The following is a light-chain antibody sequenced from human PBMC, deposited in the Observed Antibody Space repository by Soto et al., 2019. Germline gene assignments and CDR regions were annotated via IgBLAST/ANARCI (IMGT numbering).Light chain of an antibody. J-gene: IGLJ3*02. Sequence: QSVLTQPPSASGTPGQRGTISWSGSSSNIGSNTVNWYQQLPGTAPKLLIYSNKQRPSGVPDRFSGSKSGTSASLAISGLQSEDEAEYSCAAWDDSLNVWVFGGGTKLTVL. CDR1: SSNIGSNT. CDR3: AAWDDSLNVWV. V-gene: IGLV1-44*01. CDR2: SNK.